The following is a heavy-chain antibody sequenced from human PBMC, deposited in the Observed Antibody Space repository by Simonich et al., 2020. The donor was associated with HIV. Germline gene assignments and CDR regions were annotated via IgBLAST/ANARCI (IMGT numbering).Heavy chain of an antibody. CDR2: VNPNSGGT. CDR3: ARDYYYDTSGYNWFDP. CDR1: GYTFTGYY. V-gene: IGHV1-2*02. Sequence: QVQLVQSGAEVKKPGASVKVSCKASGYTFTGYYMHWVRQAPGQGLEWMGWVNPNSGGTNYATKFQGRVTMTRDTSISTAYMELSRLRSDDTAVFYCARDYYYDTSGYNWFDPWGQGTLVTVSS. D-gene: IGHD3-22*01. J-gene: IGHJ5*02.